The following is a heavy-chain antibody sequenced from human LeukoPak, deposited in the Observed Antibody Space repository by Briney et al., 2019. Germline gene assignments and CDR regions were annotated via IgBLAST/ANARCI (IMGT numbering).Heavy chain of an antibody. Sequence: ASVNVSCTASGGTFSSYAVSWVRQAPGQGLEWMGGIILIFGTANYAQKFQGRVTITADESTSTVYMELSSLRSEDTAVHYCARGRPYAFDIWGQGTMVTVSS. CDR2: IILIFGTA. J-gene: IGHJ3*02. CDR3: ARGRPYAFDI. V-gene: IGHV1-69*13. CDR1: GGTFSSYA.